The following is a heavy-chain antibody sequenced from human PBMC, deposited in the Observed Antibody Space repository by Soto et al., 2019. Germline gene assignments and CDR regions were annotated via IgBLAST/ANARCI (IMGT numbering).Heavy chain of an antibody. Sequence: SETLSLTCSVSGGSMSEYFWSWIRQSPGKGLEWIGYIYYLGSTDYNPSLKSRVTISVDTSKRQFSLKLTSVTAADTAVYYCARDGYDGSGSPYPAYWGPGTQVTVSS. CDR1: GGSMSEYF. CDR3: ARDGYDGSGSPYPAY. D-gene: IGHD3-10*01. CDR2: IYYLGST. V-gene: IGHV4-59*01. J-gene: IGHJ4*02.